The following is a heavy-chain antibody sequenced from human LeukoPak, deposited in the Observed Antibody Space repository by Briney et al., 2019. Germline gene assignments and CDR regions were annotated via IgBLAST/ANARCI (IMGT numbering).Heavy chain of an antibody. CDR1: GGSISSYY. CDR3: ARQGVDPFFDY. D-gene: IGHD2-8*01. CDR2: IYYSGST. V-gene: IGHV4-59*08. J-gene: IGHJ4*02. Sequence: SETLSLTCTVSGGSISSYYWSWIRQPPGKGLEWIGYIYYSGSTNYNPPLKSRVTISVDTSKNQFSLKLSSVTAADTAVYYCARQGVDPFFDYWGQGTLVTVSS.